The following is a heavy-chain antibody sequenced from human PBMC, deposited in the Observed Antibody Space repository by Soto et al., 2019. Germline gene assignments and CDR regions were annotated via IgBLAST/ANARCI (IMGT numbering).Heavy chain of an antibody. Sequence: QVQLVQSGAEVKKPGASVKVSCKASGYTFTSYGISWVRQAPGQGLEWMGWISAYNGNTNYAQKLQGRVTMTTDTSTSTAYMELRSLSSDDTAVYYCARDRLITMVRGVIIKDYWGQGTLVTVSS. CDR1: GYTFTSYG. CDR3: ARDRLITMVRGVIIKDY. V-gene: IGHV1-18*01. CDR2: ISAYNGNT. J-gene: IGHJ4*02. D-gene: IGHD3-10*01.